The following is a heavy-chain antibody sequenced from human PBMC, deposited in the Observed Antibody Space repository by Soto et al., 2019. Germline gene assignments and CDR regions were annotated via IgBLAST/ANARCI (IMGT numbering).Heavy chain of an antibody. D-gene: IGHD3-16*01. V-gene: IGHV3-30*18. CDR3: AKDGGDYVPRHAMEV. CDR1: GFTFSSYG. J-gene: IGHJ6*02. CDR2: ISYDGSNK. Sequence: QVQLVESGGGVVQPGRSLRLSCAASGFTFSSYGMHWVRQAPGKGLEWVAGISYDGSNKYYADSVKGRLTISRDNSNNTLYLQMTSLRAEDRAVYYCAKDGGDYVPRHAMEVWGQGTPVTVSS.